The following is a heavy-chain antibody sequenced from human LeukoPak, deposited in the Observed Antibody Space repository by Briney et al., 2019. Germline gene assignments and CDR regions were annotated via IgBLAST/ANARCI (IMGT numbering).Heavy chain of an antibody. Sequence: ASVKVSCKASGYTFASYDINWVRQATGQGLEWMGWMNPNSGNTGYAQKFQSRVTITRNTSISTAYMELSSLRSEDTAVYYCARGLGYCSSTSCSDAFDIWGQGTMVTVSS. J-gene: IGHJ3*02. CDR3: ARGLGYCSSTSCSDAFDI. CDR1: GYTFASYD. CDR2: MNPNSGNT. V-gene: IGHV1-8*03. D-gene: IGHD2-2*01.